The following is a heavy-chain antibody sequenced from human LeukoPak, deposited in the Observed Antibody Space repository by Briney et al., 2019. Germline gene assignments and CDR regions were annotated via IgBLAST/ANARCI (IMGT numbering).Heavy chain of an antibody. D-gene: IGHD5-18*01. V-gene: IGHV4-4*07. CDR3: ARDRADTAMVTWEYYFDY. CDR1: GGSFSGYY. Sequence: SETLSLTCAVYGGSFSGYYWSWIRQPAGKGLEWIGRIYTSGSTNYNPSLKSRVTMSVDTSKNQFSLKLSSVTAADTAVYYCARDRADTAMVTWEYYFDYWGQGTLVTVSS. CDR2: IYTSGST. J-gene: IGHJ4*02.